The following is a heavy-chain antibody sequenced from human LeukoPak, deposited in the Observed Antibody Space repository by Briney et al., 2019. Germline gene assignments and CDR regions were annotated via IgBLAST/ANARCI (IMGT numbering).Heavy chain of an antibody. J-gene: IGHJ4*02. CDR2: INPNSGGT. V-gene: IGHV1-2*02. Sequence: GASVKVSCEASGYTFTGYYMHWVRQAPGQGLEWMGWINPNSGGTNYAQKFQGRVTMTRDTSITTAYMELSRLRSDDTAVYYCATSSRTSGYYDYWGQGTLVTVSS. D-gene: IGHD1-26*01. CDR3: ATSSRTSGYYDY. CDR1: GYTFTGYY.